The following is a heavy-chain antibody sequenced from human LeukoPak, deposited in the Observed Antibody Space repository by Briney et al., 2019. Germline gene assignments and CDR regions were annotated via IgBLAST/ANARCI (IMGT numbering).Heavy chain of an antibody. V-gene: IGHV3-30*04. J-gene: IGHJ4*02. Sequence: GGSLRHSCAASGVTFIRYAMSWVRQAPGKGLEWVAVISYDGSNKYYADSVKGRFTISRDNSKSTLYLQMNSLRAEDTAVYYCARGDYSDSSGYYYFQAAGDYWGQGTLVTVSS. CDR3: ARGDYSDSSGYYYFQAAGDY. CDR1: GVTFIRYA. CDR2: ISYDGSNK. D-gene: IGHD3-22*01.